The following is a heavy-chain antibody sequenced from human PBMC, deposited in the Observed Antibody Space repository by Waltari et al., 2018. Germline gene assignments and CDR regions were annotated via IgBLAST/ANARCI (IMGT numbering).Heavy chain of an antibody. Sequence: QVQLVESGGGVVQPGGSLRLSCAASGFTFSSYGMHWVRQAPGQGLEWVAFIRYDGSNKYYADSVKGRFTISRDNSKNTLYLQMNSLRAEDTAVYYCAKDPSWYCSSTSCSPWGYFQHWGQGTLVTVSS. CDR2: IRYDGSNK. D-gene: IGHD2-2*01. CDR1: GFTFSSYG. V-gene: IGHV3-30*02. CDR3: AKDPSWYCSSTSCSPWGYFQH. J-gene: IGHJ1*01.